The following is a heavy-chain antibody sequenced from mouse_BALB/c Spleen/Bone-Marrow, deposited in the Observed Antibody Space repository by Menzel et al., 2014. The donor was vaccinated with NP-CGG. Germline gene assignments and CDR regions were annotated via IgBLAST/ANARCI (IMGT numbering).Heavy chain of an antibody. CDR3: ARRGDYDWFAY. D-gene: IGHD2-4*01. J-gene: IGHJ3*01. V-gene: IGHV5-2*01. CDR1: EYEFPSHD. Sequence: EVKLVESGRGLVQPGESLKLSCESTEYEFPSHDMSWVRKTPEKRLELVAAINSDGGSTYYPDTMERRFIISRDNTKKTLYPQMSSLRSEDTALYYCARRGDYDWFAYWGQGTQVTVSA. CDR2: INSDGGST.